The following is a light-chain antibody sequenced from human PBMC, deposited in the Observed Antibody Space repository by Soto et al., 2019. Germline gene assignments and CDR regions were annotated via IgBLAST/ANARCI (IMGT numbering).Light chain of an antibody. CDR3: QKYNSAHWT. CDR2: AAS. J-gene: IGKJ1*01. CDR1: QGIANY. V-gene: IGKV1-27*01. Sequence: DIQMTQSPSSLSASVGDRVTITCRASQGIANYLAWYQQKPGKVPKLLIFAASTLQSGVPSRFSGSGSGTDFTLTISSLQPEDVATYYCQKYNSAHWTFGQGTKVEIK.